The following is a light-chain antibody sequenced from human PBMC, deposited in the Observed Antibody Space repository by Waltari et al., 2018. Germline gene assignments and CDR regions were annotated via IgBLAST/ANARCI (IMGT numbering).Light chain of an antibody. Sequence: DIQMTQSPSSLSASVGDKVTITCRASQDISNSLAWFQQKTGEAPKSLIYGASSLHSGVPSKFDGSGSGTDFTLTISPLQPEDFATYYCQQYDSYPRTFGQGTKV. J-gene: IGKJ1*01. V-gene: IGKV1-16*02. CDR1: QDISNS. CDR2: GAS. CDR3: QQYDSYPRT.